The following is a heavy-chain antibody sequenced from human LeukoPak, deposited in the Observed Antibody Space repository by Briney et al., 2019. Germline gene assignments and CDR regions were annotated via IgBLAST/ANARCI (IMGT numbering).Heavy chain of an antibody. CDR2: ISAYNGNT. D-gene: IGHD2-2*01. Sequence: ASVKVSCKASGYTFTSYGISWVRQAPGQGLEWMGWISAYNGNTNYAQKLQGRVTMTTDTSTSTAYMELRSLRSDDTAVYYCAREKGCSSTSCYGYYFDYWGQGTLVTVSS. CDR1: GYTFTSYG. V-gene: IGHV1-18*01. J-gene: IGHJ4*02. CDR3: AREKGCSSTSCYGYYFDY.